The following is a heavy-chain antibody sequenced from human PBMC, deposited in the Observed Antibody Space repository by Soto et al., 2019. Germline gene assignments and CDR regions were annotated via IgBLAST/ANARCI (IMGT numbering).Heavy chain of an antibody. CDR1: GYSFTSYW. V-gene: IGHV5-10-1*03. J-gene: IGHJ6*02. Sequence: EVQLVQSGAEVKKPGESLRISCKGSGYSFTSYWISWVRQMPGKGLEWMGRIDPSDSYTKYSPSFQGHVTISADKSISTAYLQWSSLKASDTAMDYCASNKNWNYYYGMDVWGQGTTVTVSS. D-gene: IGHD1-1*01. CDR3: ASNKNWNYYYGMDV. CDR2: IDPSDSYT.